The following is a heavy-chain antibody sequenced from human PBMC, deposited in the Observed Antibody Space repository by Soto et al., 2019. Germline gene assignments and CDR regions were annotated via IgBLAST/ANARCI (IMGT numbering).Heavy chain of an antibody. CDR3: ARDMVGATAGGYYGMDV. V-gene: IGHV1-69*13. J-gene: IGHJ6*02. Sequence: SVKVSCKASGGTFSSYAISWVRQAPGQGLEWMGGIIPIFGTANYAQKFQGRVTITADESTSTAYMELSSLRSEDTAVYYCARDMVGATAGGYYGMDVWGQGTTVTVSS. CDR1: GGTFSSYA. CDR2: IIPIFGTA. D-gene: IGHD1-26*01.